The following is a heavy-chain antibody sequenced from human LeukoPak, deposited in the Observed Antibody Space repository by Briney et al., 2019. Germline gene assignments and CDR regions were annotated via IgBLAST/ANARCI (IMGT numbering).Heavy chain of an antibody. Sequence: ASVKVSCKASGYTFTSYGISWVRQAPGQGLEWMGWISAYNGNTNYAQKLQGRVTMTTDTSTSTAYMELRSLRSDDTAVYYCARQQWRYYGSGIYQLDYWGQGTLVTVSS. J-gene: IGHJ4*02. CDR1: GYTFTSYG. V-gene: IGHV1-18*01. CDR2: ISAYNGNT. D-gene: IGHD3-10*01. CDR3: ARQQWRYYGSGIYQLDY.